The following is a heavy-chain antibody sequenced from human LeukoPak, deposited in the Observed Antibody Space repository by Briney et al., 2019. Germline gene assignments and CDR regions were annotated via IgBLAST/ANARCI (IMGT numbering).Heavy chain of an antibody. V-gene: IGHV4-34*01. CDR2: INHSGST. D-gene: IGHD2-15*01. Sequence: SETLSLTCAVYGGSFSGYYWSWIRQPQGKGLEWIGEINHSGSTNYNPPLKSRVTISVDTSKNQFSLKLSSVTAADTAVYYCAREGVVGAYGHFDYWGQGTLVTVSS. J-gene: IGHJ4*02. CDR1: GGSFSGYY. CDR3: AREGVVGAYGHFDY.